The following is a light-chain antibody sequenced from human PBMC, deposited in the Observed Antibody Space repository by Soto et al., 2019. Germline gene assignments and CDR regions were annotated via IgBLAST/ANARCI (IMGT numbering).Light chain of an antibody. Sequence: QSVLTQPASVSGSPGQSITISCTGTSSDVGGYNYVSWYQQHPGKAPKLMICEVSNRPSGVSNRFSGSKSGNTASLTISGLQAEDEADYYCSSYTSSSTGVFGGGTQLTVL. V-gene: IGLV2-14*01. CDR3: SSYTSSSTGV. CDR1: SSDVGGYNY. J-gene: IGLJ2*01. CDR2: EVS.